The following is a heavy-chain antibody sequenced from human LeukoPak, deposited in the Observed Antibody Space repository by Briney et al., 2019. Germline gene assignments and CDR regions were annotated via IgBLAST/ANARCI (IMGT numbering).Heavy chain of an antibody. V-gene: IGHV3-15*01. CDR2: IKSKTDGGTT. D-gene: IGHD4-17*01. Sequence: PGGSLRLSCAASGFTFSNAWMSWVRQAPGKGLEWVGRIKSKTDGGTTDYAAPVKGRFTISRDDSKNTLYLQMNSLKTEDTAVYYCTLPPDYGDQQTVSGMVDVWGQGTTVTVSS. CDR3: TLPPDYGDQQTVSGMVDV. J-gene: IGHJ6*02. CDR1: GFTFSNAW.